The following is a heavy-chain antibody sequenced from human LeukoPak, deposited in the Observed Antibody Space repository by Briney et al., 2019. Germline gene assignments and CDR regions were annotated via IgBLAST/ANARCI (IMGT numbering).Heavy chain of an antibody. D-gene: IGHD3-22*01. V-gene: IGHV1-69*05. Sequence: SVKVSCKASGGTFSSYAISWVRQAPGQGLEWMGRIIPIFGTANYAQKFQGRITITTDESTSTAYMELSSLRSEDTAVYYCARVGSYYDSSGYYFDYWGQGTLLTVSS. CDR1: GGTFSSYA. CDR2: IIPIFGTA. J-gene: IGHJ4*02. CDR3: ARVGSYYDSSGYYFDY.